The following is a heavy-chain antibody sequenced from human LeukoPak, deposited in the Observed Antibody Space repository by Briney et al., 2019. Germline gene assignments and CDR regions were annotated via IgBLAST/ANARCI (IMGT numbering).Heavy chain of an antibody. CDR3: ARSLTYYDDSSGYWGEDY. V-gene: IGHV1-18*01. Sequence: GASVKVSCKASGYTFTSYGISWVRQAPGQGLEWMGWISAYNGNTNYAQKLQGRVTMTTDTSTSTAYMELRSLRSDDTAVYYCARSLTYYDDSSGYWGEDYWGQGTLVTVSS. D-gene: IGHD3-22*01. CDR2: ISAYNGNT. CDR1: GYTFTSYG. J-gene: IGHJ4*02.